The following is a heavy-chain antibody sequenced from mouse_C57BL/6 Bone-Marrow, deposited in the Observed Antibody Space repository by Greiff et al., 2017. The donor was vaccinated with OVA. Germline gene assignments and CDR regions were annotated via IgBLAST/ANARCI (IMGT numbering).Heavy chain of an antibody. D-gene: IGHD2-5*01. CDR3: ARLGSNYVYWYFDV. V-gene: IGHV5-9*01. J-gene: IGHJ1*03. CDR2: ISGGGGNT. Sequence: EVKLVESGGGLVKPGGSLKLSCAASGFTFSSYTMSWVRQTPEKRLEWVATISGGGGNTYYPDSVKGRFTISRDNAKNTLYLQMSSLRSEDTALYYCARLGSNYVYWYFDVWGTGTTVTVSS. CDR1: GFTFSSYT.